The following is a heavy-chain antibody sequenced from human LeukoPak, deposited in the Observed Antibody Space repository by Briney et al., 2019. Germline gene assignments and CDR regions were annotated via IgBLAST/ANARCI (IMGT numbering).Heavy chain of an antibody. V-gene: IGHV4-34*01. CDR1: GGSFSGYY. Sequence: PSQTLSLTCAVYGGSFSGYYWSWIRQPPGKGLDWIGEINHSGSTNYNPSLKSRVTISVDTSKNQFSLKLSSVTAADTAVYYCARVVYSSSWYHGYYYYMDVWGKGTTVTISS. D-gene: IGHD6-13*01. CDR2: INHSGST. J-gene: IGHJ6*03. CDR3: ARVVYSSSWYHGYYYYMDV.